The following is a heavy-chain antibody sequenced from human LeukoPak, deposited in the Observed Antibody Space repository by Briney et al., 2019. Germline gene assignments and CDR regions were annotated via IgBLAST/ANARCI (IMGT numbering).Heavy chain of an antibody. Sequence: ASVKVSCKASGYTFTSYGISWVRQAPGQGLEWMGWISAYNGNTNYAQKLQGRVTMTTDTSTSTAYMELRSLRSDDTAVYYCARAPIVYSYGPKGWFDPWGQGTLVTVPS. D-gene: IGHD5-18*01. CDR1: GYTFTSYG. CDR2: ISAYNGNT. V-gene: IGHV1-18*01. CDR3: ARAPIVYSYGPKGWFDP. J-gene: IGHJ5*02.